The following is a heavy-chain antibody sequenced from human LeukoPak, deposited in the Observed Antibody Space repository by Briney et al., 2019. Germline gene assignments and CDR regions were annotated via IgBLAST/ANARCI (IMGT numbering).Heavy chain of an antibody. CDR1: GFTLRSYS. D-gene: IGHD3-22*01. CDR3: ARVLMPRDSSGYSYPGGFDY. Sequence: GGAPRPSRATSGFTLRSYSMKWVPSAPGKGLEWGSSISSSSSYIYYADSVKGRFTISRDNAKNSLYLQMNSLRAEDTAVYYCARVLMPRDSSGYSYPGGFDYWGQGTLVTVSS. J-gene: IGHJ4*02. V-gene: IGHV3-21*01. CDR2: ISSSSSYI.